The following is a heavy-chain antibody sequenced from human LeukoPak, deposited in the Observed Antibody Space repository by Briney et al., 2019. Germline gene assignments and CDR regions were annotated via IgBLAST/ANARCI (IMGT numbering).Heavy chain of an antibody. J-gene: IGHJ4*02. CDR2: ISFDRTNK. CDR1: GFAFSNYG. Sequence: PGGSLRLSCAASGFAFSNYGMHWVRQAPGQGLAWVAVISFDRTNKYYADCLKGRFTISRDNSKNTVYLQMNSLRPEDTAVYYCARDGGRATIVRGIIIMSVGDFWGQGALVTVST. D-gene: IGHD3-10*01. CDR3: ARDGGRATIVRGIIIMSVGDF. V-gene: IGHV3-30*03.